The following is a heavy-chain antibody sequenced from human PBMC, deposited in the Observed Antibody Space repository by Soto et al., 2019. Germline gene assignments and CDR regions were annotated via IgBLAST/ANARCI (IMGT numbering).Heavy chain of an antibody. CDR2: ISFDGNYK. CDR1: GFTFSSYG. V-gene: IGHV3-30*18. Sequence: QVQLVESGGGVVQPGRSLRLSCVGSGFTFSSYGMHWVRQAPGKGLEWLAVISFDGNYKYHADSVKGRFTISRDNSKNTLFLEMSSLRPEDTAVYYCVKANLNSGSYENWYFDLWGRGTLVTVSS. CDR3: VKANLNSGSYENWYFDL. D-gene: IGHD1-26*01. J-gene: IGHJ2*01.